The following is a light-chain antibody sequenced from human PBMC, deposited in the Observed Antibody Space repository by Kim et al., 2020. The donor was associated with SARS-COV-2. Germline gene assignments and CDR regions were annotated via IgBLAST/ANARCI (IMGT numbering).Light chain of an antibody. CDR3: QSYDSSLSGWV. CDR2: GDN. Sequence: QSVLTQPPSVSGAPGQRVTISCTGGSSNIGAGYDVHWYQQLPGTAPKLLIYGDNDRPSGVPDRFSGSNSVTSASLAITGLQAEDEADYYCQSYDSSLSGWVFGGGTQLTVL. V-gene: IGLV1-40*01. CDR1: SSNIGAGYD. J-gene: IGLJ3*02.